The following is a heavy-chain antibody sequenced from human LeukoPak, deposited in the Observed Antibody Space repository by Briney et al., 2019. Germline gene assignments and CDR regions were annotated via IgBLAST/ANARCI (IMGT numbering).Heavy chain of an antibody. CDR3: ARLGGYSYQELYYFDY. Sequence: PSETLSLTCAVDGGSLSGYYWSWSRQPPGKGLEWIGEINHSGSTNYNPSLKSRVTISVDTSKNQFSLKLSSVTAADTAVYYCARLGGYSYQELYYFDYSGQGTLVTVSS. D-gene: IGHD5-18*01. V-gene: IGHV4-34*01. CDR2: INHSGST. CDR1: GGSLSGYY. J-gene: IGHJ4*02.